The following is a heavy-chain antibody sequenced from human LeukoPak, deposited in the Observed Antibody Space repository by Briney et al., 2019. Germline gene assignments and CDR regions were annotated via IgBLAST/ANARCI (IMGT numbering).Heavy chain of an antibody. D-gene: IGHD2-15*01. Sequence: PSETLSLTCTVSGGPISSYFWSWIRQPAGKGLEWIGRIYTSGSTHYNPSLKSRVTMSVDTSKHHFSLKLSSVTAADTGVYYCARGPYCSGGSCYPGGASYYYYMDVWGKGTTVSVSS. V-gene: IGHV4-4*07. J-gene: IGHJ6*03. CDR2: IYTSGST. CDR1: GGPISSYF. CDR3: ARGPYCSGGSCYPGGASYYYYMDV.